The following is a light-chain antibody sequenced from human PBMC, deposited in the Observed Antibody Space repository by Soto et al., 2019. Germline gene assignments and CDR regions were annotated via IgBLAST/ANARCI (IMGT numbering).Light chain of an antibody. J-gene: IGLJ1*01. CDR3: CSYAGRYTYV. CDR1: RSDVGGYNY. Sequence: SALTQPRSVSGSPGQSVTISCTGTRSDVGGYNYVSWYQHHPGKAPRLIIHDVSKRPSGVPDRFSGSKSGITASLTISGLLAEDEADYYCCSYAGRYTYVFGTGTKVTVL. CDR2: DVS. V-gene: IGLV2-11*01.